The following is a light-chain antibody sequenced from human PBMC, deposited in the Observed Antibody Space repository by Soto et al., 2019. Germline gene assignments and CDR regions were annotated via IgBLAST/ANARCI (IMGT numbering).Light chain of an antibody. V-gene: IGKV1-39*01. J-gene: IGKJ2*01. CDR2: AAS. CDR1: QSISVH. CDR3: QQSYITPYT. Sequence: DIQMTQSPSSLSASVGDTVTITCRASQSISVHLNWYQQKGGKVPKLLIYAASNLYSGVPSRFSASGFETDFAITISSPQPEDFATYYCQQSYITPYTFGQGTRLEIK.